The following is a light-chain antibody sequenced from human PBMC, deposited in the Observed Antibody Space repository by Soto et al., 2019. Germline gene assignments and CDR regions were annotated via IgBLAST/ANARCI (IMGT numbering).Light chain of an antibody. CDR1: QDIRDN. J-gene: IGKJ2*01. CDR3: QHSFTNSPT. Sequence: DIQMTQSPSSLSASIGDRVTITCRASQDIRDNLNWYQSKPGKAPNVLIFAAPTLQSGVPSRFSGSGSGTDFTLTISSVQHEDFETYYCQHSFTNSPTFGQGTKVDIK. CDR2: AAP. V-gene: IGKV1-39*01.